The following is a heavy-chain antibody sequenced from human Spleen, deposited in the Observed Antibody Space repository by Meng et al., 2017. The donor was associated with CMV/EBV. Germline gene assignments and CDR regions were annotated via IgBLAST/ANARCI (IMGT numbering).Heavy chain of an antibody. CDR3: AGFLGYRNV. V-gene: IGHV4-34*01. CDR2: INHSGST. D-gene: IGHD5-12*01. J-gene: IGHJ6*02. CDR1: GGSFSGYY. Sequence: LSLTCAVYGGSFSGYYWSWIRQPPGKGLEWIGEINHSGSTNYNPSLKSRVTISVDTSKNQFSLKVSSVTAADTAVYYCAGFLGYRNVWGQGTTVTVSS.